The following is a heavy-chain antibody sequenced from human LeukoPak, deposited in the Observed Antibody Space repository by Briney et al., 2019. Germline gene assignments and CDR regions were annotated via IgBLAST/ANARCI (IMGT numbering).Heavy chain of an antibody. J-gene: IGHJ4*02. V-gene: IGHV3-48*01. Sequence: PGGSLRLSCAASGFTFSSYSMNWVRQAPGKGLEWVSYISSSSSTIYYADSVKGRFTISRDNAKSSLYLQMNSLRAEDTAVYYCARVLDYWGQGTLVTVSS. CDR1: GFTFSSYS. CDR3: ARVLDY. CDR2: ISSSSSTI.